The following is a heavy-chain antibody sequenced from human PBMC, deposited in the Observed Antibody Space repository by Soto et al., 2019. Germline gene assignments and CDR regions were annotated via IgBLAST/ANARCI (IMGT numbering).Heavy chain of an antibody. V-gene: IGHV4-59*01. CDR3: ARLGITMVRGVIIANWFDP. J-gene: IGHJ5*02. CDR2: LYYRRST. CDR1: CLSISSYY. Sequence: SETLSLTCTLSCLSISSYYWSWIRQPPWKGREWIRYLYYRRSTNYNPSLKSRVTIEENTPKNPTSMKLSCVTAADTAVFFCARLGITMVRGVIIANWFDPWGQGTLVTVS. D-gene: IGHD3-10*01.